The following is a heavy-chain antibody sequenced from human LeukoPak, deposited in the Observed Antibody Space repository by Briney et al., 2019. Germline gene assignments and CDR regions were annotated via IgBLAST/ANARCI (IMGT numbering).Heavy chain of an antibody. V-gene: IGHV4-34*09. CDR3: ARTPYGDYNWFDP. D-gene: IGHD4-17*01. J-gene: IGHJ5*02. Sequence: NPSETLSLTCAVYGGSFSAYYWSWIRQHPGKGLEWIGYIYYSGSTSYNPSLKSRVTILVDTSKNQFSLKLSSVTAADTAVYYCARTPYGDYNWFDPWGQGTLVTVSS. CDR2: IYYSGST. CDR1: GGSFSAYY.